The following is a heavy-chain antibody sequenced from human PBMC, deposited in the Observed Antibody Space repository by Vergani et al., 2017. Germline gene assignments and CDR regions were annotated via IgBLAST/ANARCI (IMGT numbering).Heavy chain of an antibody. V-gene: IGHV3-49*03. Sequence: EVQLVESGGGLVQPGRSLRLSCSISGFTFGDYAMGWFRQAPGKGLEWVGLIRRKTYGGTTEYAASVKGRFTISRDDSKSIAYLQMNSLKAEDTAVYYCARDVAYYFXTDGNFHYYGMDVWGQGTTVVVSS. CDR2: IRRKTYGGTT. CDR3: ARDVAYYFXTDGNFHYYGMDV. D-gene: IGHD3-9*01. CDR1: GFTFGDYA. J-gene: IGHJ6*02.